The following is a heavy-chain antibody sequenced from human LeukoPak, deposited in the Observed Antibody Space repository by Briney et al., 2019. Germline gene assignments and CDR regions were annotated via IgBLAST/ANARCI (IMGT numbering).Heavy chain of an antibody. CDR1: GYTFTGYY. V-gene: IGHV1-2*06. J-gene: IGHJ4*02. D-gene: IGHD3-22*01. CDR2: INPNSGGT. Sequence: GASVKVSCKASGYTFTGYYMHWVRQAPGQGLEWMGRINPNSGGTNYAQKFQGRVTITADESTSTAYMELSSLRSEDTAVYYCASGRGPWLSFLEYWGQGTLVTVSS. CDR3: ASGRGPWLSFLEY.